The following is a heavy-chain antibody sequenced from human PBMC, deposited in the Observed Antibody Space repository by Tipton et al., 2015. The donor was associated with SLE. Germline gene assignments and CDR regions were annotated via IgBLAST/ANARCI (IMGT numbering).Heavy chain of an antibody. CDR2: IYSGGST. CDR3: ARDRGSGWFDFDY. D-gene: IGHD6-19*01. Sequence: QLVQSGGGLVQPGGSLRLSCAASGLTVSSNYMSWVRQAPGKGLEWVSVIYSGGSTYYADSVKGRFTISRDNSKNTLYLQMNSLRAEDTAVYYCARDRGSGWFDFDYWGQGTLVTVSS. CDR1: GLTVSSNY. V-gene: IGHV3-53*04. J-gene: IGHJ4*02.